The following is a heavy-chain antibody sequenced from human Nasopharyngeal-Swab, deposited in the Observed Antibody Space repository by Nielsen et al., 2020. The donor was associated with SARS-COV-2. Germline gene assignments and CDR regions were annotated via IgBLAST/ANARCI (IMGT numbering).Heavy chain of an antibody. CDR2: IKQDGSEK. CDR3: ARDPRSGMHYYYGMDV. J-gene: IGHJ6*02. D-gene: IGHD1-14*01. V-gene: IGHV3-7*03. Sequence: WIRQPPGKGLEWVANIKQDGSEKYYVDSVKGRFTISRDNAKNSLYLQMNSLRAEDTAVYYCARDPRSGMHYYYGMDVRGQGTTVTVSS.